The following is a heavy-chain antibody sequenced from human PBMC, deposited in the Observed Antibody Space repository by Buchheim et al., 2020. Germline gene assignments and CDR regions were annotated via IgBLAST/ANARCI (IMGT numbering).Heavy chain of an antibody. D-gene: IGHD6-19*01. V-gene: IGHV3-7*03. J-gene: IGHJ4*02. CDR2: IGQDGSGK. CDR1: GFTFSTYW. Sequence: ELQLVESGGGLVQPGGSLRLSCAASGFTFSTYWMSWVRQAPGKGLEWVANIGQDGSGKYYVDSVKGRFTISRDNAKNSLYLQMNSLRAEDTAVYYCARDKDRKWAGMDYWGQGTL. CDR3: ARDKDRKWAGMDY.